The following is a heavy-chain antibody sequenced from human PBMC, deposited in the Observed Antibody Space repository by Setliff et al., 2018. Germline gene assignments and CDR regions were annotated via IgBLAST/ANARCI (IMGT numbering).Heavy chain of an antibody. CDR3: ARSYNFWSGPALDV. J-gene: IGHJ6*04. D-gene: IGHD3-3*01. CDR1: GFTFSDYY. Sequence: LRLSCAASGFTFSDYYMSWIRQAPGRGLEWVSYITRSGDAMYYTDSVKGRFTISRDNAQNSLYLQMNSLRAEDTAVYYCARSYNFWSGPALDVWGKGTTVTVSS. V-gene: IGHV3-11*04. CDR2: ITRSGDAM.